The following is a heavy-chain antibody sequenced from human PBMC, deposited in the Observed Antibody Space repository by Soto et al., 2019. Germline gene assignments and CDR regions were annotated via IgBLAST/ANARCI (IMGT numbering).Heavy chain of an antibody. V-gene: IGHV4-31*03. D-gene: IGHD1-26*01. CDR3: AREGHSSWEWLDT. Sequence: QVQLQESGPGLVEPSQTLSLVCSVSGDPLSYGGYYWSWVHQSPGKALEWIGFVYHTGATYYHPSLESRVTMAVDMSKNEFSLKLTSVTAADTATYYCAREGHSSWEWLDTWGQGILVTVSS. CDR2: VYHTGAT. CDR1: GDPLSYGGYY. J-gene: IGHJ5*02.